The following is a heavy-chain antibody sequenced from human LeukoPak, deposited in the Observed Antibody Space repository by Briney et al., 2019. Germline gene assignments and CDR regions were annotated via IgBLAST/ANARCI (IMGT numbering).Heavy chain of an antibody. CDR1: GGSISSYY. CDR2: INHSGST. Sequence: PSETLSLTCTVSGGSISSYYWSWIRQPPGKGLEWIGEINHSGSTNYNPSLKSRVTISVDTSKYQFSLKLSSVTAADTAVYYCARPRWGWGQGTLVTVSS. J-gene: IGHJ4*02. V-gene: IGHV4-34*01. D-gene: IGHD4-23*01. CDR3: ARPRWG.